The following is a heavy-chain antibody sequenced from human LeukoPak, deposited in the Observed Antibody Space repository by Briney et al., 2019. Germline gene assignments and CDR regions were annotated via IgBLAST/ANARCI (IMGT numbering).Heavy chain of an antibody. J-gene: IGHJ4*02. CDR1: GGSISSYY. CDR3: ARALGAIDDY. V-gene: IGHV4-59*01. Sequence: SETLSLTCTVSGGSISSYYWSWIRQPPGKGLEWIGYIYYSGSTNYNPSLKSRVTISVDTSKNQFSLKLRSVTAADTAVYYCARALGAIDDYWGQGTLVTVSS. D-gene: IGHD1-26*01. CDR2: IYYSGST.